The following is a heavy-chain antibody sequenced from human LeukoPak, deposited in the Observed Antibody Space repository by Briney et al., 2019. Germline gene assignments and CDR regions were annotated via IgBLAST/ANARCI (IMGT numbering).Heavy chain of an antibody. V-gene: IGHV3-9*01. CDR1: GFTFDDYA. CDR2: ISWNSGSI. Sequence: PGGSLRLSCAASGFTFDDYAMHWVRQAPGKGLEWVSGISWNSGSIGYADSVKGRFTISRDNAKNSLYLQMNSLRAEDTAVYHCARANLGSWGSLAYDIWGQGTMVTVSS. D-gene: IGHD1-26*01. J-gene: IGHJ3*02. CDR3: ARANLGSWGSLAYDI.